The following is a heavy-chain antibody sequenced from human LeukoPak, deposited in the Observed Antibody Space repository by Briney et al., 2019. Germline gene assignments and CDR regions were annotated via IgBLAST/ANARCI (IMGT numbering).Heavy chain of an antibody. Sequence: PSETLSLXCTVPGGSISSSSYYWGWIRQPPGKGLEWIGSIYYSGITYYNPSLKSRVTISVDTSNNQFSLKLSSVTAADTAVYYCARQGYSYGYYFDYWGQGTLVTVSS. CDR3: ARQGYSYGYYFDY. CDR2: IYYSGIT. D-gene: IGHD5-18*01. CDR1: GGSISSSSYY. J-gene: IGHJ4*02. V-gene: IGHV4-39*01.